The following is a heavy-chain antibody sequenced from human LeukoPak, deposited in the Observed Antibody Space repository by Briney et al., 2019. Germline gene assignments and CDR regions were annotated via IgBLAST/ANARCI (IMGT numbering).Heavy chain of an antibody. Sequence: SETLSLTCVVSGDSITNGYYWRWIPQPPGKGLQWIGSIYYSGSTYYNPSLKSRVTISVDTSKNQLSLMLNSVTAADTAVYYCARPGATATDGIDIWGQGTLVTVSS. J-gene: IGHJ3*02. D-gene: IGHD2-2*01. V-gene: IGHV4-38-2*01. CDR2: IYYSGST. CDR1: GDSITNGYY. CDR3: ARPGATATDGIDI.